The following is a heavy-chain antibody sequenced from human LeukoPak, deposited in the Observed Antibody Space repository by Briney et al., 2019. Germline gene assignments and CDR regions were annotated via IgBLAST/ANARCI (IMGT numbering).Heavy chain of an antibody. J-gene: IGHJ4*02. V-gene: IGHV3-7*01. Sequence: PGGSLRLSCTASGFTFSDYWMTWVRQAPGKGPEWVANIKEDGSTKFYMDSVKGRFTISRDNAENSLYLQMNSLRAEDTAVYYCARNGYSTGWYLGYFDYWGQGALVTVSS. D-gene: IGHD6-13*01. CDR2: IKEDGSTK. CDR3: ARNGYSTGWYLGYFDY. CDR1: GFTFSDYW.